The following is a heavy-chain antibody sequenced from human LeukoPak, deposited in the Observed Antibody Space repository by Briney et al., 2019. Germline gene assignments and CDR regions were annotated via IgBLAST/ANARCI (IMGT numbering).Heavy chain of an antibody. CDR1: GYTFTAYY. V-gene: IGHV1-2*02. D-gene: IGHD2-21*01. CDR2: IIPNSGDT. Sequence: ASVKVSCKASGYTFTAYYIHWVRQAPGQGLEWMGWIIPNSGDTTYAQKFQGRVTMTRDTSISTAYMELSRLRSDDTAVYYCARVRDPMTLDYWGQGTLVTVSS. J-gene: IGHJ4*02. CDR3: ARVRDPMTLDY.